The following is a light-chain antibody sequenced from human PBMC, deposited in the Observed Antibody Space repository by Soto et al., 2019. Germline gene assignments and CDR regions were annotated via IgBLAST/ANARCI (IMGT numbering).Light chain of an antibody. Sequence: EIVLTQSPATLPLSPGERATLSCRASQSVNIYLAWYQQKPGQAPRLLIYDASNRATDIPARFTGSGSGTDFTLTISSLEPEDFAVYYCQQRSNWPWTFGQGTKVEIK. CDR1: QSVNIY. CDR3: QQRSNWPWT. V-gene: IGKV3-11*01. CDR2: DAS. J-gene: IGKJ1*01.